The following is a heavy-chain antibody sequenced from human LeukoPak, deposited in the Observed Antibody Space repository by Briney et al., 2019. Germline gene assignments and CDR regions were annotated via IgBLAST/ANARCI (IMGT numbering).Heavy chain of an antibody. CDR3: ARDKPPELYYYDSSSYYYGYYFDY. CDR1: GDSVSSNSAA. Sequence: SQTLSLTCAISGDSVSSNSAAWNWIRQSPSRGLEWLGRTYYRSKWYNDYAVSVKSRITINPDTSKNQFSLQLNSVTPEDTAVYYCARDKPPELYYYDSSSYYYGYYFDYWGQGTLVTVSS. V-gene: IGHV6-1*01. D-gene: IGHD3-22*01. J-gene: IGHJ4*02. CDR2: TYYRSKWYN.